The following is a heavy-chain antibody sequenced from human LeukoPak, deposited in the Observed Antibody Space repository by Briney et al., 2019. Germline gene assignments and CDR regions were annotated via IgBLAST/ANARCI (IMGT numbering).Heavy chain of an antibody. CDR3: ARDRWAYYYGSGSYD. CDR2: IYSGGST. D-gene: IGHD3-10*01. V-gene: IGHV3-53*01. CDR1: GFTVSSNY. Sequence: GGSLRLSCAASGFTVSSNYMSWVRQAPGKGLEWVSVIYSGGSTYYADSVKGRFTISGDNSKNTLYLQMNSLRAEDTAVYYCARDRWAYYYGSGSYDWGQGTLVTVSS. J-gene: IGHJ4*02.